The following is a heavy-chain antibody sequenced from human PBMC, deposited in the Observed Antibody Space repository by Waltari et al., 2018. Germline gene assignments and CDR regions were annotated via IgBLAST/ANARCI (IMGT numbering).Heavy chain of an antibody. V-gene: IGHV4-38-2*01. D-gene: IGHD3-10*01. CDR1: GYSISSGYY. CDR3: ARHPNKSPGWFDP. J-gene: IGHJ5*02. Sequence: QVQLQESGPGLVKPSETLSITCAVSGYSISSGYYWGWIRQPPGKGLEWIGSIYHSGSTYYNPSLKSRVTISVDTSKNQFSLKLSSVTAADTAVYYCARHPNKSPGWFDPWGQGTLVTVSS. CDR2: IYHSGST.